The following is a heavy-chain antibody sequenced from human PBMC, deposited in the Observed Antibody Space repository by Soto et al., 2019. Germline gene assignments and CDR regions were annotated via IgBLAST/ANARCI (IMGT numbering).Heavy chain of an antibody. J-gene: IGHJ4*02. CDR2: IIPILGIA. V-gene: IGHV1-69*08. Sequence: QVQLVQSGAEVKKPGSSVKVSCKASGGTFSSYTISWVRQAPGQGLERMGRIIPILGIANYAQKFQGTVPITADKSTSTAYMGLSSLRSEDTAVYYCARDPGAAAGRDHWGQGTLVTV. CDR3: ARDPGAAAGRDH. CDR1: GGTFSSYT. D-gene: IGHD6-13*01.